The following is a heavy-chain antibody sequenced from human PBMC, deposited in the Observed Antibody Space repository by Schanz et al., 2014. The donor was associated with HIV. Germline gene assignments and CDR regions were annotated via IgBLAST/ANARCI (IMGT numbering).Heavy chain of an antibody. CDR3: AGARVLRDLEWPPSYHHYGMHV. CDR2: IITDDGST. D-gene: IGHD3-3*01. J-gene: IGHJ6*02. CDR1: GGSFSGYV. Sequence: QVRLQQWGAGLLKPSETLSLTCAVYGGSFSGYVWSWIRQPPGKGLEWIGEIITDDGSTDYNPSLKSRVTISMDTSKNQFPLKLISATDADMGVYYCAGARVLRDLEWPPSYHHYGMHVWGQGTTVIVSS. V-gene: IGHV4-34*12.